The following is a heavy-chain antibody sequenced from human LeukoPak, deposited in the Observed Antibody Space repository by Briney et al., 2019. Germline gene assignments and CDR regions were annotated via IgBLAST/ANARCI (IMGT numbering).Heavy chain of an antibody. V-gene: IGHV1-2*02. CDR3: ARDYQLQYDSSGYYSPLGY. Sequence: GASVKVSCKASGYTFTGYYMHWVRQAPGQGLEWMGWINPNSGGTNYAQKFQGRVTMTRDTSISTAYMELSRLRSDDTAVYYCARDYQLQYDSSGYYSPLGYWGQGTLVTVSS. J-gene: IGHJ4*02. CDR1: GYTFTGYY. D-gene: IGHD3-22*01. CDR2: INPNSGGT.